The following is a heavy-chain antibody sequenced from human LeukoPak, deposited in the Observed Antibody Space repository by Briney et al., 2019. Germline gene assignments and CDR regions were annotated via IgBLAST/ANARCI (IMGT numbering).Heavy chain of an antibody. J-gene: IGHJ1*01. CDR3: TSWGDTTAEYFQR. CDR2: INPDGRDT. D-gene: IGHD2-21*02. Sequence: GGSLRLSCVVSGFTFNRCWMNWVRQAPGKGLEWVAHINPDGRDTYYVDSVKGRFTISRDNAQDSMYLQMNSLRVEDTAVYYCTSWGDTTAEYFQRWGQGTLVTVSS. V-gene: IGHV3-7*01. CDR1: GFTFNRCW.